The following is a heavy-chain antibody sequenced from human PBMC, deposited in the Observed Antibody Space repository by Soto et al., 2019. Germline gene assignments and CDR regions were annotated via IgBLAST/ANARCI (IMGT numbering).Heavy chain of an antibody. D-gene: IGHD3-9*01. V-gene: IGHV1-69*06. Sequence: GASVKVSCKASGGTFSSYAISWVRQAPGQGLEWMGGIIPIFGTANYAQKFQGRVTITADKSTSTAYMELSSLRSEDTAVYYCAGVYDILTGYYKGPFDYWGQGTLVTVSS. CDR1: GGTFSSYA. J-gene: IGHJ4*02. CDR3: AGVYDILTGYYKGPFDY. CDR2: IIPIFGTA.